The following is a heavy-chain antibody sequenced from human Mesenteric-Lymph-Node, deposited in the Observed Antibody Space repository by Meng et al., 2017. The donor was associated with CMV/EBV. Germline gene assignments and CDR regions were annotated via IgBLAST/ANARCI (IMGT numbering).Heavy chain of an antibody. CDR3: TTDQVKGRLVSFFDYQPMDV. V-gene: IGHV3-15*01. Sequence: GGSLRLSCAASGFSFSNAWMTWVRQAPGKGLEWVGRIKTNSEGATADHAAAVKGRFTISRHDSKNTVYLQMNSLKNEDTGIYYCTTDQVKGRLVSFFDYQPMDVWGQGTTVTVSS. J-gene: IGHJ6*02. D-gene: IGHD6-6*01. CDR1: GFSFSNAW. CDR2: IKTNSEGATA.